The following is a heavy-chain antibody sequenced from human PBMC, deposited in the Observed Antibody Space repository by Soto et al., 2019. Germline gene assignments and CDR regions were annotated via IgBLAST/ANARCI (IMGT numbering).Heavy chain of an antibody. D-gene: IGHD3-3*01. CDR2: INHSGST. V-gene: IGHV4-34*01. Sequence: SETLSLTCGVYVGSFSGYYWTWIRQPPGKGLEWIGEINHSGSTNYNPSLKSRVTISLDTSKNQLSLKLSSVTAADTAVYFCARAGPLYYDFWSGGPKYIDLWGQGTLVTVSS. J-gene: IGHJ4*02. CDR3: ARAGPLYYDFWSGGPKYIDL. CDR1: VGSFSGYY.